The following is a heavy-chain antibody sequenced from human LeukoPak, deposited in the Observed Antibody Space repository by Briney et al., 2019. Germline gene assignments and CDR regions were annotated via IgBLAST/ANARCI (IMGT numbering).Heavy chain of an antibody. CDR2: INPSGGST. Sequence: ASVKVSCKASGYTFTSYYMHWVRQAPGQGLEWMGIINPSGGSTSYAQKFQGRVTMTRDTSTSTVYMELSSLRSEDTAVYYCARGNVDTAMAEGNWFDPWGQGTLVTVSS. D-gene: IGHD5-18*01. CDR3: ARGNVDTAMAEGNWFDP. J-gene: IGHJ5*02. V-gene: IGHV1-46*01. CDR1: GYTFTSYY.